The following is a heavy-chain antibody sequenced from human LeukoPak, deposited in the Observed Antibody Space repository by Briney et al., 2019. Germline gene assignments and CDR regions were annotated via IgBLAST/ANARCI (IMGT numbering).Heavy chain of an antibody. CDR3: ARGGGLDV. Sequence: GGSLRLSCAASGFIVSNNYMNWVRQAPGKGLEWVSVIYSGGSTYYAASVKGRFTISRDNSKNTVYLQMDSLRAEDTAVYFCARGGGLDVWGQGATVTVSS. V-gene: IGHV3-53*01. CDR2: IYSGGST. D-gene: IGHD3-16*01. CDR1: GFIVSNNY. J-gene: IGHJ6*02.